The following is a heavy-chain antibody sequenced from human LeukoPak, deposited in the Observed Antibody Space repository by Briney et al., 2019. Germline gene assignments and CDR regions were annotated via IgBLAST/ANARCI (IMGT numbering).Heavy chain of an antibody. Sequence: GGSLRLSCAASGLTFSSYWMHWVRQAPGKGLVWVSRINSDGSSTSYADSVKGRFTISRDNAKNTLYLQMNSLSAEDTAVYYCARRYYGSGSYYNVGYFDLWGRGTLVTVSS. D-gene: IGHD3-10*01. CDR3: ARRYYGSGSYYNVGYFDL. CDR2: INSDGSST. J-gene: IGHJ2*01. CDR1: GLTFSSYW. V-gene: IGHV3-74*01.